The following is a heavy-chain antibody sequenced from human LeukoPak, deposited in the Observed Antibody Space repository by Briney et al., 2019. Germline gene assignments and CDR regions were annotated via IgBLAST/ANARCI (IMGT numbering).Heavy chain of an antibody. D-gene: IGHD5-24*01. J-gene: IGHJ4*02. V-gene: IGHV3-30-3*01. Sequence: GGSLRLSCAASGFTFSSYAMHWVRQAPGKGLEWVAVMSYDGGNKYYADSVKGRFTISRDNSKNTLYLQMNSLRAEDTAVYYCARDGRMATTLDYWGQGTLVTVSS. CDR2: MSYDGGNK. CDR3: ARDGRMATTLDY. CDR1: GFTFSSYA.